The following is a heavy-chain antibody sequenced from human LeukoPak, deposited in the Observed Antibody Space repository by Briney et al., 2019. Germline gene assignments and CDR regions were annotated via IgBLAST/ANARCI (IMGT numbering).Heavy chain of an antibody. CDR1: GFTFGDYA. Sequence: GGSLRLSCTASGFTFGDYAMNWVRQAPGKGLEWVGFISSKAYGGTTEYAASVKGRFTISRDDSKSIAYLQMNSLKTEDTAVYYCTRDKSRGYSGYEGYFDYWGQGTLVTVSS. J-gene: IGHJ4*02. V-gene: IGHV3-49*04. CDR3: TRDKSRGYSGYEGYFDY. D-gene: IGHD5-12*01. CDR2: ISSKAYGGTT.